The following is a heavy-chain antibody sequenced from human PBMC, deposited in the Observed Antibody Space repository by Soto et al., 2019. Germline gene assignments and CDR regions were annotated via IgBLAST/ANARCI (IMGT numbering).Heavy chain of an antibody. CDR1: GFTFSSYG. CDR3: AKVLYYYDSSGYYYGHYYYYGMDV. J-gene: IGHJ6*02. V-gene: IGHV3-30*18. Sequence: PGGSLRLSCAASGFTFSSYGMHWVRQAPGKGLEWVAVISYDGSNKYYADSVKGRFTISRDNSKNTLYLQMNSLRAEDTAVYYCAKVLYYYDSSGYYYGHYYYYGMDVWGQGTTVTV. CDR2: ISYDGSNK. D-gene: IGHD3-22*01.